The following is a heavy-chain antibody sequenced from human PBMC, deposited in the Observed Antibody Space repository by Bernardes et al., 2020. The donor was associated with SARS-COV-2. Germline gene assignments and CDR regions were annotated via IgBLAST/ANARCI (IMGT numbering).Heavy chain of an antibody. V-gene: IGHV3-66*01. J-gene: IGHJ4*02. CDR2: IYSGGTT. CDR3: ATNWELGG. Sequence: GGSLRLSCAASGFTVSSTYMNWVRQAPGKGLEWVSVIYSGGTTYYADSVKGRFTISRDSSKNTMYLQMNSLRAEDTAVYYCATNWELGGWGQGTLVTVSA. D-gene: IGHD1-26*01. CDR1: GFTVSSTY.